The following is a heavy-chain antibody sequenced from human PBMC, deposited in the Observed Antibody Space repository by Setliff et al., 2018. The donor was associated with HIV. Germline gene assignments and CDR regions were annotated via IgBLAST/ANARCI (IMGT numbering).Heavy chain of an antibody. CDR1: GYRFTDFY. CDR3: ASRLSSTYYYDSSGSDYGAFDI. CDR2: INPNNGGT. J-gene: IGHJ3*02. Sequence: ASVKVSCKTFGYRFTDFYVNWVRQAPGQGLEWMGWINPNNGGTSYAQKFQGRVTMTRDTSISTACMELSRLRSDDTAVYYCASRLSSTYYYDSSGSDYGAFDIWGQGTMVTVSS. V-gene: IGHV1-2*02. D-gene: IGHD3-22*01.